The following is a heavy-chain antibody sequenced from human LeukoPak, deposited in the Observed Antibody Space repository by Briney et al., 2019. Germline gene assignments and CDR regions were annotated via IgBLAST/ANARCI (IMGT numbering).Heavy chain of an antibody. V-gene: IGHV4-61*01. CDR1: GGSVSSGSYY. D-gene: IGHD7-27*01. CDR2: IYNNGST. Sequence: PSETLSLTCTVSGGSVSSGSYYWSWIRQPPGKGLEWIGYIYNNGSTNYNPSLKSRVTISADTSKNQFSLKLSSVTAADTAVYYCARDTWALFDYWGQGTRVTVSS. J-gene: IGHJ4*02. CDR3: ARDTWALFDY.